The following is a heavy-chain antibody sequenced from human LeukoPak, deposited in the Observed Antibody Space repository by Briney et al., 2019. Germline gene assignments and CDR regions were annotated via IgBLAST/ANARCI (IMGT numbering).Heavy chain of an antibody. CDR3: AKMGRYCSGGSCYLEPNWFDP. CDR2: ISGSGGST. J-gene: IGHJ5*02. Sequence: PGGSLRLSCAASGFTFSSYAMSWVRQAPGKGLEWVSAISGSGGSTYYADSVKGRLTISRDNSKNTLYLQMNSLRAEDTAVYYCAKMGRYCSGGSCYLEPNWFDPWGQGTLVTVSS. CDR1: GFTFSSYA. V-gene: IGHV3-23*01. D-gene: IGHD2-15*01.